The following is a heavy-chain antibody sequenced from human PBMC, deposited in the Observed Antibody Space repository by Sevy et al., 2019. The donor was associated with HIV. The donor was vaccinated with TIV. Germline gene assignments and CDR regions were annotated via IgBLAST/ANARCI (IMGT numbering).Heavy chain of an antibody. D-gene: IGHD3-9*01. CDR1: GGSISSYY. Sequence: SETLSLTCTVSGGSISSYYWSWIRQPAGKGLEWIGRIYTSGSTNYNPSLKSRVTMSVDTSKNQFSLKLSSVTAADTAVYYCAREGNDILTGYYPDWGQGTLVTVSS. J-gene: IGHJ4*02. V-gene: IGHV4-4*07. CDR3: AREGNDILTGYYPD. CDR2: IYTSGST.